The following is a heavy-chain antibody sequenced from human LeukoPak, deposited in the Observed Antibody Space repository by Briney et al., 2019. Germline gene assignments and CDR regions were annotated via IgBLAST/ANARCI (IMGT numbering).Heavy chain of an antibody. CDR3: TRGYSYGDFDY. CDR2: IYYSGST. Sequence: SQTLSLTCTVSGGSISSGGYYWSWIRQHPGKGLEWIGYIYYSGSTYYNPSLKTRVTISVDTSKNQFSLKLSSVTAADTAVYYCTRGYSYGDFDYWGPGTLVTVSS. V-gene: IGHV4-31*03. CDR1: GGSISSGGYY. J-gene: IGHJ4*02. D-gene: IGHD5-18*01.